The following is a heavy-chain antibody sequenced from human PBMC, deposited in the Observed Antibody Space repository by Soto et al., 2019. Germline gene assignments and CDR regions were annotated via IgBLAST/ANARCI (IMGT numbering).Heavy chain of an antibody. CDR3: ARDLTITMVRGVIPYYYGMDV. D-gene: IGHD3-10*01. Sequence: DSVKVSCKASGYTFTGYYMHWVRQAPGQGLEWMGWINPNSGGTNYAQKFQGWVTMTRDTSISTAYMELSRLSPDDTAVYYCARDLTITMVRGVIPYYYGMDVWGQGTTVTVSS. V-gene: IGHV1-2*04. CDR1: GYTFTGYY. J-gene: IGHJ6*02. CDR2: INPNSGGT.